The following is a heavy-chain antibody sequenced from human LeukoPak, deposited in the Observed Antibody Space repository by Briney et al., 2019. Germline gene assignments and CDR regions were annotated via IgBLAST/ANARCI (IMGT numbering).Heavy chain of an antibody. V-gene: IGHV4-59*01. Sequence: SETLSLTCSVSDGSINSYYWNWIRRPPGKGLEWRGNIYYNGNTNYSPSLESGVTMSVHTSKNLFSLKVSSLTAPDTALYYCARGRSNYYAMDVWGQGTTVTVSS. D-gene: IGHD1-26*01. CDR1: DGSINSYY. CDR3: ARGRSNYYAMDV. CDR2: IYYNGNT. J-gene: IGHJ6*02.